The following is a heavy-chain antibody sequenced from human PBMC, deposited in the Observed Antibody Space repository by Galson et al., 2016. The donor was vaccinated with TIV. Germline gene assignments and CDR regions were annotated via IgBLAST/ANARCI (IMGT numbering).Heavy chain of an antibody. CDR2: IYPGDSDT. CDR1: GYRFTNHW. J-gene: IGHJ4*02. Sequence: QSGAEVKKPGESLKISCKASGYRFTNHWIGWVRQMPGKGLEWMGVIYPGDSDTRYSPSFHGQVTISADKSSSTAHLQWSSLKASDTAMYYCARLEGYDDSASYYWGQGTLVTVSS. D-gene: IGHD3-22*01. V-gene: IGHV5-51*01. CDR3: ARLEGYDDSASYY.